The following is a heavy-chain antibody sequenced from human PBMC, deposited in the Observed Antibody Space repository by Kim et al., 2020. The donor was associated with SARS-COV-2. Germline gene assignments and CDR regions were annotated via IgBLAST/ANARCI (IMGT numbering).Heavy chain of an antibody. CDR3: ARVVRAETHPEFDC. CDR2: IYYSGTT. Sequence: SETLSLTCTVSGGSISSSGYYWSWIRQHPGKGLEWIGYIYYSGTTYYYPSLRRRVTISVDTSKSQFSLKVNSVTAADTAVYYCARVVRAETHPEFDCWGQGTLVTVSS. V-gene: IGHV4-31*03. D-gene: IGHD2-8*01. CDR1: GGSISSSGYY. J-gene: IGHJ4*02.